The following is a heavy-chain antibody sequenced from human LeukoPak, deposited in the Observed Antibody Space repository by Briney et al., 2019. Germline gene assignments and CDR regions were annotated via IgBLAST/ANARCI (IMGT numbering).Heavy chain of an antibody. D-gene: IGHD3-10*01. CDR3: AREQGYYGSGSYLDWFDP. V-gene: IGHV1-69*13. Sequence: ASVKVSCKASGGPFSSYAISWVRQAPGQGLEWMGGIIPIFGTANYAQKFQGRVTITADESTSTAYMELSSLRSEDTAVYYCAREQGYYGSGSYLDWFDPWGQGTLVTASS. CDR1: GGPFSSYA. CDR2: IIPIFGTA. J-gene: IGHJ5*02.